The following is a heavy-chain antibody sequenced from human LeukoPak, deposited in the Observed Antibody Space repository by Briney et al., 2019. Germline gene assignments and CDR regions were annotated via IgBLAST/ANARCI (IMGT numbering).Heavy chain of an antibody. CDR2: ISAYNGNT. J-gene: IGHJ4*02. D-gene: IGHD3-22*01. CDR1: GYTFTSYG. Sequence: ASVKVSCKASGYTFTSYGISWVRQAPGQGLEWMGWISAYNGNTNYAQKFQGRVTITADKSTSTAYMELSSLRSEDTAVYYCARESTPYYYDSSGAIDYWGQGTLVTVSS. CDR3: ARESTPYYYDSSGAIDY. V-gene: IGHV1-18*01.